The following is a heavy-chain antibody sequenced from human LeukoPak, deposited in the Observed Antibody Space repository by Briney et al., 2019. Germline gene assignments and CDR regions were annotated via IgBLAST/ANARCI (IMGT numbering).Heavy chain of an antibody. J-gene: IGHJ6*02. CDR1: GYTFTSYA. CDR2: INAGNGNT. D-gene: IGHD1-26*01. Sequence: ASVKVSCKASGYTFTSYAMHWVRQAPGQRLEWMGWINAGNGNTKYSQKFQGRVTITRDTSASTAYMELSSLRSEDTAVYYCAREGRSGNYYYYGMDVWGQGTTVTVSS. V-gene: IGHV1-3*01. CDR3: AREGRSGNYYYYGMDV.